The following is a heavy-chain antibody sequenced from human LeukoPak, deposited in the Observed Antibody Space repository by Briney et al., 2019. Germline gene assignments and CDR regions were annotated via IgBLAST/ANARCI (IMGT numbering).Heavy chain of an antibody. Sequence: NSSETLSLTCAVYGGSFSGYYWTWIRQPPGKGLEWIGEINHSGSTSYNPSLKSRVTMSVDTSKNQFSLRLSSVTAADTAVYYCARHGYCSSTSCYPGDDYWGQGTLVTVSS. CDR3: ARHGYCSSTSCYPGDDY. D-gene: IGHD2-2*03. CDR1: GGSFSGYY. V-gene: IGHV4-34*01. CDR2: INHSGST. J-gene: IGHJ4*02.